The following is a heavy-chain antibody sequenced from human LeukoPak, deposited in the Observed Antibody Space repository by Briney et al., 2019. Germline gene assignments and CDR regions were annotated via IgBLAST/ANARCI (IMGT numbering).Heavy chain of an antibody. CDR2: IYYSGST. CDR3: ARVDTYYYDSSGPSAYFEH. V-gene: IGHV4-39*01. J-gene: IGHJ1*01. D-gene: IGHD3-22*01. CDR1: GGSISSSSYY. Sequence: SESRSLTCTVSGGSISSSSYYWGWIRQPPGKGLDWIGSIYYSGSTYYNPSLKSRVTISVDTSKNQFSLKLCSVTAADTAVYYCARVDTYYYDSSGPSAYFEHWGQGTLVTVSS.